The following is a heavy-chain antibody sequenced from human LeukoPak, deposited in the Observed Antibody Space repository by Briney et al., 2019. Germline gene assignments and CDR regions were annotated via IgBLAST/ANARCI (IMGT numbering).Heavy chain of an antibody. CDR2: ISYDGSET. D-gene: IGHD2-21*02. J-gene: IGHJ3*02. Sequence: PGGSLRLSCAASGFTFSSYAMHWVRQAPGKGLEWVALISYDGSETYFADSVKDRFTISRDNSKNTLYLQMNSLRAEDTAVYYCARDLVVVTAIRRDAFDIWGQGTMVTVSS. CDR3: ARDLVVVTAIRRDAFDI. CDR1: GFTFSSYA. V-gene: IGHV3-30*03.